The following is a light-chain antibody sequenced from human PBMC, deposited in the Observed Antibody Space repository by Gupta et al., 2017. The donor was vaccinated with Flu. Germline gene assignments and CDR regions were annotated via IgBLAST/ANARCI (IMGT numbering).Light chain of an antibody. CDR2: GVS. CDR1: SSDIGAYNY. V-gene: IGLV2-14*01. CDR3: SSSSGSTTPWV. J-gene: IGLJ3*02. Sequence: ITISCTGTSSDIGAYNYVSWYQRHPGKAPKLLMYGVSSRPSGISNRFSGSKSDNTASLTISGVQPEDEADYFCSSSSGSTTPWVFGGGTKLTVL.